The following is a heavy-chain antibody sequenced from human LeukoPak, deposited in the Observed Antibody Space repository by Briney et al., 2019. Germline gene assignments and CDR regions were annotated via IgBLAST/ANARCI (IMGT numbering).Heavy chain of an antibody. Sequence: SETLSLTCTVSGGSISSYYWSWIRQPPGKGLEWIGYIYYSGTTHYNPSLKSRVTMSVATSNNQFSLRLSSVTAADTAIYYCARHSGASPHYFDYWGQGALVTVSS. CDR3: ARHSGASPHYFDY. CDR1: GGSISSYY. D-gene: IGHD1-26*01. J-gene: IGHJ4*02. CDR2: IYYSGTT. V-gene: IGHV4-59*08.